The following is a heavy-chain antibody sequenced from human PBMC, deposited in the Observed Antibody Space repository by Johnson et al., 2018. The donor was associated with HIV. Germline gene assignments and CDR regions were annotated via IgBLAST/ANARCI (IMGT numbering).Heavy chain of an antibody. CDR1: GFTFSSYG. J-gene: IGHJ3*01. Sequence: VQLVESGGGLVQPGGSLRLSCAASGFTFSSYGMHWVRQAPGKGLEWVAFIRYDGSNKYYADSVKGRFTISRDTSKSTVYLQLSSLRVEDTAVYYCAKDPNSSSWLRDAFDVWGHGTMVTVSS. D-gene: IGHD6-13*01. CDR2: IRYDGSNK. V-gene: IGHV3-30*02. CDR3: AKDPNSSSWLRDAFDV.